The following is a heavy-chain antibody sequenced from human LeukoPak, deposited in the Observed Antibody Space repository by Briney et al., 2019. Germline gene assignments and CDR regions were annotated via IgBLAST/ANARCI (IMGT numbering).Heavy chain of an antibody. CDR1: GFTFSSYA. D-gene: IGHD3-9*01. J-gene: IGHJ6*02. CDR2: ISGSGGST. Sequence: PGGSLRLSCVASGFTFSSYAMSWVRQAPGQGLEWVSVISGSGGSTFYADSVKGRFTISRENPRNTLSLQMNSLRVEDTAVYYCAKDPGYFDGSLRGDYGKDVWGQGTTVSVSS. CDR3: AKDPGYFDGSLRGDYGKDV. V-gene: IGHV3-23*01.